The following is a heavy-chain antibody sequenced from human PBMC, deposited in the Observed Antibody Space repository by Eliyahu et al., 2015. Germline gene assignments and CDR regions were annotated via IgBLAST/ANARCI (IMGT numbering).Heavy chain of an antibody. V-gene: IGHV3-23*01. J-gene: IGHJ4*02. CDR1: GFRFSTYA. CDR3: ARGQGSSGPFDH. Sequence: EVQLLQSGGGLVQPGGSLRLSCKXSGFRFSTYAMSWGRQAPGKGLEWVASHDSGNGITHYADSVMARFIISRDNSNYALSLQMNSLRAEDTAIYYCARGQGSSGPFDHWGQGTLVSVSS. D-gene: IGHD6-6*01. CDR2: HDSGNGIT.